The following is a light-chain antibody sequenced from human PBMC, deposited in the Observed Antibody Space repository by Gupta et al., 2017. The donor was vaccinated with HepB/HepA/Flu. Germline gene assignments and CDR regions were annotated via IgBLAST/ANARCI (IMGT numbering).Light chain of an antibody. CDR2: RNN. CDR1: RSNIGSNY. Sequence: QSVLTQPPSASGTPGQRVTISCSGSRSNIGSNYVYWYQQLPGTAPKLLIYRNNQRPSGVPDRFSGSKSGTSASLAISGLRSEDEADYYCAAWDDSLSGPNWVFGGGTKLTVL. V-gene: IGLV1-47*01. J-gene: IGLJ3*02. CDR3: AAWDDSLSGPNWV.